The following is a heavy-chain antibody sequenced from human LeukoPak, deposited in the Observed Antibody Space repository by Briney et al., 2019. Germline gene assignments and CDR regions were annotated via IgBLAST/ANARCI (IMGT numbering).Heavy chain of an antibody. Sequence: GGSLRLSCAASGFTFSSYGMHWVRQAPGKGLEWVAFIRYDGSNKYYADSVKGRFTISRDNSKNTLYLQMNSLRAEDTAVYYCARDSGYDDAFDIWGQGTMVTVSS. CDR3: ARDSGYDDAFDI. CDR1: GFTFSSYG. CDR2: IRYDGSNK. D-gene: IGHD5-12*01. V-gene: IGHV3-30*02. J-gene: IGHJ3*02.